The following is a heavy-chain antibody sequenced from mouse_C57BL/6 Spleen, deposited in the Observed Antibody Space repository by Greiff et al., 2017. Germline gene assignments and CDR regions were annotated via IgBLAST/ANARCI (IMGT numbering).Heavy chain of an antibody. CDR2: IDPNSGGT. V-gene: IGHV1-72*01. CDR1: GYTFTSYW. J-gene: IGHJ3*01. D-gene: IGHD3-2*02. Sequence: QVQLKQPGAELVKPGASVKLSCKASGYTFTSYWMHWVKQRPGRGLEWIGRIDPNSGGTKYNEKFKSKATLTVDKPSSTAYMQLSSLTSEDSAVYYCARGAQATFPFAYWGQGTLVTVSA. CDR3: ARGAQATFPFAY.